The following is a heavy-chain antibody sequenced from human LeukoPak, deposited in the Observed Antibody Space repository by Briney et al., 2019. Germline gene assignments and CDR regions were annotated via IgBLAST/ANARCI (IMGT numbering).Heavy chain of an antibody. V-gene: IGHV3-20*04. CDR2: INWNGDSR. J-gene: IGHJ4*02. D-gene: IGHD6-19*01. CDR3: AKEAYSSGWYDY. CDR1: GFKFDDYG. Sequence: PGGSLRLSCTASGFKFDDYGMTWVRQAPGKGLEWVSDINWNGDSRGYAHSVRGRFTIYRDNSKNSLYLQMNSLRAEDTAVYYCAKEAYSSGWYDYWGQGTLVTVSS.